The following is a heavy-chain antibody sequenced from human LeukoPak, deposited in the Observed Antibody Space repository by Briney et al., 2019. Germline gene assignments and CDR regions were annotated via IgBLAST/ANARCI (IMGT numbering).Heavy chain of an antibody. CDR2: IIPIFGTA. CDR1: GGTFSSYA. V-gene: IGHV1-69*05. J-gene: IGHJ4*02. D-gene: IGHD1-26*01. Sequence: SVKVSCKASGGTFSSYAISWVRQAPGQGLEWMGGIIPIFGTANYAQKFQGRVTMTTDTSTSTAYMELRSPRSDDTAVYYCARAQVGALGFIENWGQGTLVTVSS. CDR3: ARAQVGALGFIEN.